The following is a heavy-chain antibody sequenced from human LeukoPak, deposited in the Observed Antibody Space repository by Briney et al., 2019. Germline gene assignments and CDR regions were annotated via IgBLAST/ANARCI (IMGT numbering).Heavy chain of an antibody. CDR1: GFTFSSYE. V-gene: IGHV3-48*03. CDR3: ARGPPYYYDSSGYYFGAFDI. Sequence: GGSLRLSCAASGFTFSSYEMNWVRQAPGKGLEWVSYISSSGSTIYYADSVKGRFTLSRDNAENSLYLQMNSLRAEDTAVYYCARGPPYYYDSSGYYFGAFDIWGQGTMVTVSS. D-gene: IGHD3-22*01. CDR2: ISSSGSTI. J-gene: IGHJ3*02.